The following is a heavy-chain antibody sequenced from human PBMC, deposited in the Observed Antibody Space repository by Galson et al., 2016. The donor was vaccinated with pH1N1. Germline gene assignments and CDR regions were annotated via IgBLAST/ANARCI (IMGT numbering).Heavy chain of an antibody. D-gene: IGHD2/OR15-2a*01. J-gene: IGHJ6*02. CDR3: ASHLGYHYLHNVMDV. V-gene: IGHV4-4*07. CDR1: GDSVTNYY. Sequence: ETLSLTCTVSGDSVTNYYWSWIRQSAGKGLEWIGRIYSRGSTNYNPSLKSRVTMSVDRIKNQFSLKLTSVTAADTAVYYCASHLGYHYLHNVMDVWGQGTSVTVSS. CDR2: IYSRGST.